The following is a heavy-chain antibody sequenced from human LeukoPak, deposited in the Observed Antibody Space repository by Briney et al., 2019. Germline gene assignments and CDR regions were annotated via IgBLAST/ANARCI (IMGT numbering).Heavy chain of an antibody. Sequence: PGGSLRLSCAASGFTFSNYWMLWVRQAPGKGLEWVSDISGSGASTYYADSVKGRFTISRDNSKNTLYLQVNSLRAEDTAMYYCAKDRAGGYRSGGSCYIFDYWGQGTLVTVSS. J-gene: IGHJ4*02. CDR2: ISGSGAST. CDR3: AKDRAGGYRSGGSCYIFDY. V-gene: IGHV3-23*01. CDR1: GFTFSNYW. D-gene: IGHD2-15*01.